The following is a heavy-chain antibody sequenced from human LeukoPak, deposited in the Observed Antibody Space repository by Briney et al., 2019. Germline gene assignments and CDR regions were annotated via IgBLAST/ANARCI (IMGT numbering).Heavy chain of an antibody. J-gene: IGHJ1*01. D-gene: IGHD3-22*01. CDR2: IIPIFGTA. V-gene: IGHV1-69*06. Sequence: ASVKVSCKASGGTFSSYAISWVRQAPGQGLEWMGGIIPIFGTANYAQKFQGRVTITADKPTSTAYMELSSLRSEDTAVYYCARRRYYYDSSGYTEYFQHWGQGTLVTVSS. CDR1: GGTFSSYA. CDR3: ARRRYYYDSSGYTEYFQH.